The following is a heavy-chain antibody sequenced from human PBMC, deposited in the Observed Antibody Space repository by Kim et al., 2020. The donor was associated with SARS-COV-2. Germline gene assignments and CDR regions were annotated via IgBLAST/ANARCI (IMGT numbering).Heavy chain of an antibody. J-gene: IGHJ4*02. D-gene: IGHD6-13*01. CDR1: GFTFGDYA. Sequence: GGSLRLSCTASGFTFGDYAVSWVRQAPGKGLEWVGLIRSKGYGGTTEHAASVKGRFTISRDDSKSIAYLQMNSLKTEDTAGYYCTRDNWQQRDYWGRGTL. V-gene: IGHV3-49*04. CDR3: TRDNWQQRDY. CDR2: IRSKGYGGTT.